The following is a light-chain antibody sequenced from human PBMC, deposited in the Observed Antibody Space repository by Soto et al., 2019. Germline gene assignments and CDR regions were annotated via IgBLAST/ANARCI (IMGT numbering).Light chain of an antibody. CDR1: SGDVGHYNY. J-gene: IGLJ3*02. CDR2: EVT. V-gene: IGLV2-14*01. CDR3: TSYTTGRIWV. Sequence: QSALTQPASVSGSPGQSITISCTGISGDVGHYNYVSWYQQHPGKAPKLIIYEVTNRPSGVSYRFSGPKSGNTASLIISGLQAEDEADYYCTSYTTGRIWVFGGGTKVTVL.